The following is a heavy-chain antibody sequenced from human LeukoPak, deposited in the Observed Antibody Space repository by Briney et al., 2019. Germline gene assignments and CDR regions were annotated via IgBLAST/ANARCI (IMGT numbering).Heavy chain of an antibody. CDR1: GFTVSSNY. V-gene: IGHV3-66*01. D-gene: IGHD3-9*01. Sequence: QTGGSLRLSCAASGFTVSSNYMSWVRQVPGKGLEWVSVIYSGGSTYYADSVKGRFTISRDNSKNTLYLQMNSLRAEDTAVYYCARDGGYDILTGYSPPAPLVYWGQGTLVTVSS. CDR3: ARDGGYDILTGYSPPAPLVY. CDR2: IYSGGST. J-gene: IGHJ4*02.